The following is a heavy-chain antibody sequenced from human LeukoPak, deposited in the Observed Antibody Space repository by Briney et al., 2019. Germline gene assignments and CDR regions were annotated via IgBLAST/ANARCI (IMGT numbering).Heavy chain of an antibody. Sequence: GGSLRLSCAASGFTFSSYSMNWVRQAPGKGLEWVSSTSSSSSYIYYADSVKGRFTISRDNAKNSLYLQMNSLRAEDTAVYYCARKRYCSSTSCYIFDYWGQGTLVTVSS. CDR2: TSSSSSYI. CDR1: GFTFSSYS. V-gene: IGHV3-21*01. CDR3: ARKRYCSSTSCYIFDY. J-gene: IGHJ4*02. D-gene: IGHD2-2*01.